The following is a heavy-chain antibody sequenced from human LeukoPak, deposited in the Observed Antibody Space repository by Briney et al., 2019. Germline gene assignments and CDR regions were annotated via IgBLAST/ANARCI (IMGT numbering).Heavy chain of an antibody. D-gene: IGHD6-19*01. CDR2: IYYSGST. CDR3: ARVGAVAGYYYYYMDV. V-gene: IGHV4-59*01. Sequence: SETLSLTCTVSGGSISSYYWSWIRQPPGKGLEWIGYIYYSGSTNYNPSLKSRVTISVDTSKNQFSLKLSSVTAADTAVYYCARVGAVAGYYYYYMDVWGKGTTVTVSS. CDR1: GGSISSYY. J-gene: IGHJ6*03.